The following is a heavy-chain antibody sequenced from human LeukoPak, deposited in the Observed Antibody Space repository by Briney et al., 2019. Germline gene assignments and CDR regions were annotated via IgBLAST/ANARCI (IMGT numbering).Heavy chain of an antibody. CDR2: ISSSSSTI. J-gene: IGHJ4*02. Sequence: PGGSLRLSCAASGFTFSSYSMNWVRQAPGKGLEWVSYISSSSSTIYYADSVKGRFTISRDNAKNSLYLQMNSLRAEDTAVYYCARAGSSGLYWGQGTLVTVSS. V-gene: IGHV3-48*01. CDR1: GFTFSSYS. D-gene: IGHD1-26*01. CDR3: ARAGSSGLY.